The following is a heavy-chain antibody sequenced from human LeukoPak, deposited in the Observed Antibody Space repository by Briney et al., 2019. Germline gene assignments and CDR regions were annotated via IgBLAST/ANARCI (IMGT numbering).Heavy chain of an antibody. J-gene: IGHJ4*02. Sequence: GRSLRLSCAASGFTFSSYAMHWVRQAPGKGLEWVAVISYDGSNKYYADSEKGRFTISRDNSKNTLYLQVNSLRAEDTAVYYCAKDRVANRGYSYGYLDYWGQGTLVTVSS. CDR2: ISYDGSNK. D-gene: IGHD5-18*01. CDR1: GFTFSSYA. V-gene: IGHV3-30*04. CDR3: AKDRVANRGYSYGYLDY.